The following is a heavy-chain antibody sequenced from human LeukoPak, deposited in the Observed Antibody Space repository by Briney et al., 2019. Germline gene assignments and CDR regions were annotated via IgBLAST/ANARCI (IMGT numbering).Heavy chain of an antibody. CDR2: ISSSGSPI. Sequence: PGGSLRLSCVASGFTFSSYEMNWVRQAPGKGPEWVSYISSSGSPIKYADSVKGRFTVSRDNAKNSLYLQMNSLRAEDTAVYYCARKQLDGSAFDIWGQGTMVTVSS. CDR3: ARKQLDGSAFDI. J-gene: IGHJ3*02. V-gene: IGHV3-48*03. D-gene: IGHD1-26*01. CDR1: GFTFSSYE.